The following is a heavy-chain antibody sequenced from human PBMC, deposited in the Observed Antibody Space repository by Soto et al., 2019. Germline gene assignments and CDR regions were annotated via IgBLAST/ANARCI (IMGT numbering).Heavy chain of an antibody. V-gene: IGHV3-7*03. J-gene: IGHJ4*02. CDR3: VKDRGQSAVLRAYDF. CDR1: GFTSSTYW. Sequence: GGSLRLSCAASGFTSSTYWMSWVRQAPGKGLECVAKIHQDGNKKYYVDSVKGRFTISRDIARNLVFLQMNSLRAEDTALYYFVKDRGQSAVLRAYDFWGPGTLVTVSS. CDR2: IHQDGNKK. D-gene: IGHD3-3*01.